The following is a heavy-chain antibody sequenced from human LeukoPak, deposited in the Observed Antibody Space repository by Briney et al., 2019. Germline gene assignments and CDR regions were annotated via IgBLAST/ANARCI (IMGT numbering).Heavy chain of an antibody. V-gene: IGHV3-23*01. Sequence: PGGSLRLSCAASGFTFSSYAMSWVRQAPGKGLEWVSAISAGGGSTYYADSVKGRFTISRDNSKNTLYLQMNSLRAEDTAAYYCARSKGDYRLYYYYYYMDVWGKGTTVTVSS. J-gene: IGHJ6*03. D-gene: IGHD4-17*01. CDR3: ARSKGDYRLYYYYYYMDV. CDR2: ISAGGGST. CDR1: GFTFSSYA.